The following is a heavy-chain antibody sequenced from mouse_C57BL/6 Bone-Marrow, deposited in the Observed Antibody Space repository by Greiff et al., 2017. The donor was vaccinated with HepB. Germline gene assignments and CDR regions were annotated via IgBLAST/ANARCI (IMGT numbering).Heavy chain of an antibody. V-gene: IGHV1-81*01. CDR3: ASPYYGRPYAMDY. J-gene: IGHJ4*01. Sequence: VKLVESGAELARPGASVKLSCKASGYTFTSYGISWVKQRTGQGLEWIGEIYPRSGNTYYNEKFKGKATLTADKSSSTAYMELRSLTSEDSAVYFCASPYYGRPYAMDYWGQGTSVTVSS. CDR1: GYTFTSYG. CDR2: IYPRSGNT. D-gene: IGHD1-1*01.